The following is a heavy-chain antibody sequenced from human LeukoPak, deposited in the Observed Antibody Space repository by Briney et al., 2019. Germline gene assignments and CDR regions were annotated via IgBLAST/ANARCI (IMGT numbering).Heavy chain of an antibody. Sequence: SETLSLTCAIYGGPFSGYYWSWIRQPPGKGLEWIGYIYYSGSTNYNPSLKSRVTISVDTSKNQFSLKLSSVTAADTAVYYCARVAAAGYYFDYWGQGTLVTVSS. D-gene: IGHD6-13*01. J-gene: IGHJ4*02. CDR3: ARVAAAGYYFDY. CDR1: GGPFSGYY. CDR2: IYYSGST. V-gene: IGHV4-59*01.